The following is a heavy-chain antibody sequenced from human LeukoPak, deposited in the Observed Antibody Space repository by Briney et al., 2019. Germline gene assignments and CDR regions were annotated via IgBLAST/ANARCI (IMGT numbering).Heavy chain of an antibody. CDR1: GFTFSGSA. CDR2: IRSKANSYAT. D-gene: IGHD6-13*01. V-gene: IGHV3-73*01. CDR3: TRIAADRRKIDGMDV. Sequence: GGSLRLSCAASGFTFSGSAMHWVRQASGKGLEWVGRIRSKANSYATAYAASVKGRFTISRDDSKNTAYLQMNSLKTEDTAVYYCTRIAADRRKIDGMDVWGQGTTVTVSS. J-gene: IGHJ6*02.